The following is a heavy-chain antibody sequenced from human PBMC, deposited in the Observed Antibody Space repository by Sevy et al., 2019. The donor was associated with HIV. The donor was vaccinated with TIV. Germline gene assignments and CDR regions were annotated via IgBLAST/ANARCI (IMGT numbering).Heavy chain of an antibody. Sequence: QSQTLSLTCTVSGDAISGYYWSWIRQPPGKGLEWIGYIYYSGSTNYNPSLKSRVTISEDTSKNQFSLKLTSVTAADTAVYYCARPYSNYYYAMDVWGQGTTVTVSS. CDR1: GDAISGYY. D-gene: IGHD1-26*01. J-gene: IGHJ6*02. V-gene: IGHV4-59*01. CDR2: IYYSGST. CDR3: ARPYSNYYYAMDV.